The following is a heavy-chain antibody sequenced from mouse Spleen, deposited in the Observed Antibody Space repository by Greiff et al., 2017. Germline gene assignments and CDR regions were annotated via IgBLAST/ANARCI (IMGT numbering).Heavy chain of an antibody. CDR2: ISSGGSYT. Sequence: EVKLVESGGGLVKPGGSLKLSCAASGFTFSSYAMSWVRQTPEKRLAWVATISSGGSYTYYPDSVKGRFTISRDNAKNTLYLQMSSLRSEDTAMYYCARLLGGYYFDYWGQGTTLTVSS. J-gene: IGHJ2*01. CDR1: GFTFSSYA. V-gene: IGHV5-9-1*01. D-gene: IGHD4-1*01. CDR3: ARLLGGYYFDY.